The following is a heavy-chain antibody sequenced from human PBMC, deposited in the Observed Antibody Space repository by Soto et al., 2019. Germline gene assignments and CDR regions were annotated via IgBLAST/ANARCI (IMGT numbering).Heavy chain of an antibody. D-gene: IGHD2-2*01. J-gene: IGHJ5*02. CDR2: IIPILGIA. V-gene: IGHV1-69*04. CDR3: ARAYADCSSTSCYGGWFDP. Sequence: SVKVSCKASGYTFTSYYMHWVRQAPGQGLEWMGIIIPILGIANYAQKFQGRVTITADKSTSTAYMELSSLRSEDTAVYYCARAYADCSSTSCYGGWFDPWGQGTLVTVSS. CDR1: GYTFTSYY.